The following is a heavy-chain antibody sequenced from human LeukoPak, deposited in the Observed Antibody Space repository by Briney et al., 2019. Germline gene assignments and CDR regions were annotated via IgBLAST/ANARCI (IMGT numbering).Heavy chain of an antibody. CDR2: TSYDGSNK. CDR3: AKGFADFDY. V-gene: IGHV3-30*18. Sequence: PGRSLRLSCAASGFTFSSYGMHWVRQAPGRGLEWVAVTSYDGSNKFYADSVKGRFTISRDNSKNTLFLQMNSLRVEDTAVYYCAKGFADFDYWGQGTLVTVSS. CDR1: GFTFSSYG. J-gene: IGHJ4*02. D-gene: IGHD3-10*01.